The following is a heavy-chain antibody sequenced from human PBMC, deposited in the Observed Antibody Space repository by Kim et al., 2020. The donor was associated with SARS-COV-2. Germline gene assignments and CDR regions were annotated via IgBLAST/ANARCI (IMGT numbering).Heavy chain of an antibody. CDR2: ISGSGGST. D-gene: IGHD2-15*01. CDR3: AKHVSCSGGSCYSDWYFDL. CDR1: GFTFSSYA. Sequence: GGSLRLSCAASGFTFSSYAMSWVRQAPGKGLEWVSAISGSGGSTYYADSVKGRFTISRDNSKNTLYLQMNSLGAEDTAVYYCAKHVSCSGGSCYSDWYFDLWGRGTLVTVSS. V-gene: IGHV3-23*01. J-gene: IGHJ2*01.